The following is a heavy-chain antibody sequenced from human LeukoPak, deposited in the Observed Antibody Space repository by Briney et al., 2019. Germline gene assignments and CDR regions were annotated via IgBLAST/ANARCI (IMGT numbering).Heavy chain of an antibody. V-gene: IGHV1-46*01. Sequence: GASVKVSCKASGYTFTSHYMHWVRQAPRQGLEWMGIINPSGGSTSYAQKFQGRVTMTRDTSTSTVYMELSSLRSEDTAVYYCASLRGAYGSGDYFDYWGQGTLVTVSS. CDR1: GYTFTSHY. CDR3: ASLRGAYGSGDYFDY. J-gene: IGHJ4*02. D-gene: IGHD5-12*01. CDR2: INPSGGST.